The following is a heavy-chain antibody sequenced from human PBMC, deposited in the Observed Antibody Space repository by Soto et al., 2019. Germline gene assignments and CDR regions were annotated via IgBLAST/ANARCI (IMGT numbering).Heavy chain of an antibody. V-gene: IGHV1-3*01. CDR2: INAGNGNT. J-gene: IGHJ6*03. CDR3: ARGHLAVVPVASWYFYMDV. CDR1: GYTFTNYA. D-gene: IGHD2-2*01. Sequence: QVQLVQSGAEVEKPGASVKVSCKASGYTFTNYAVHWVRQAPGQRLEWMGWINAGNGNTRYSQKFQGRVTITNDTSARTAYMELSSLRSEDPAVYYCARGHLAVVPVASWYFYMDVWGKGTTVTVSS.